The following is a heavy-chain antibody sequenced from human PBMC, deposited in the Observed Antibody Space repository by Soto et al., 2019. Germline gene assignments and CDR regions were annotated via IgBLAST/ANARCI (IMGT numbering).Heavy chain of an antibody. Sequence: ASVKVSCKASGYTLTELSMHWVREAPGKGLEWMGGFDPEDGETIYAQKFQGRVTMTRNTSISTAYMELSSLRSEDTAVYYCARAGIAAPYYYYGMDVWGQGTTVTVSS. CDR3: ARAGIAAPYYYYGMDV. D-gene: IGHD6-13*01. V-gene: IGHV1-24*01. CDR2: FDPEDGET. J-gene: IGHJ6*02. CDR1: GYTLTELS.